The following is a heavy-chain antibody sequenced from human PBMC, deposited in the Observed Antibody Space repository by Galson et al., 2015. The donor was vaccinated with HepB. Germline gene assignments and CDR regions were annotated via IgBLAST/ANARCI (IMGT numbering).Heavy chain of an antibody. CDR3: VKIPGIAAADKNRDSYYGMDV. Sequence: SLRLSCAASGFTFSSYAMHWVRQAPGKGLEYVSAISSNGGSTYCADSVKGRFTISRDNSKNTLYLQMSSLRAEDTAVYYCVKIPGIAAADKNRDSYYGMDVWGQGTTVTVSS. CDR1: GFTFSSYA. J-gene: IGHJ6*02. V-gene: IGHV3-64D*06. D-gene: IGHD6-13*01. CDR2: ISSNGGST.